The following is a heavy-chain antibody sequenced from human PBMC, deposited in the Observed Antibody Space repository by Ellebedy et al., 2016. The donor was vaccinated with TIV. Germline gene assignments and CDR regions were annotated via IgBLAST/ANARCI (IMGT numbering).Heavy chain of an antibody. J-gene: IGHJ3*01. V-gene: IGHV4-4*07. CDR3: ARYLQYYGSGEFDV. CDR2: IYDSGST. CDR1: GVSISSHH. Sequence: MPGGSLRLSCTVSGVSISSHHWSWIRQSAGNGLEYIGRIYDSGSTNYNPSLKSRVTISVDTSKNHFSLKLSSVTAADTAVYYCARYLQYYGSGEFDVWGQGTMVTVSS. D-gene: IGHD3-10*01.